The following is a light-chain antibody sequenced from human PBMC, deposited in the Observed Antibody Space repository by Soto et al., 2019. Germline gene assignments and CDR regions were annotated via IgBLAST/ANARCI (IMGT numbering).Light chain of an antibody. CDR2: DAS. V-gene: IGKV3-11*01. CDR1: QSVSSY. Sequence: ILLTQSPATLSLSPGERATLSCRASQSVSSYLAWYQQKPGQAPRLLIYDASNRATGIPARFSGSGSGTDFTLTISSLQPEDFATYSCQQTYRTPLTFGGGTKVDI. CDR3: QQTYRTPLT. J-gene: IGKJ4*01.